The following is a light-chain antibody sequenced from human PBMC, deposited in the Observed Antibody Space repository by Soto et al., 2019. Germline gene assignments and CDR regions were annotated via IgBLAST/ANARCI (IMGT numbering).Light chain of an antibody. V-gene: IGLV1-40*01. CDR3: QSYDGGLGVSKI. J-gene: IGLJ2*01. Sequence: QSVLTQPPSVSGALGRRVTISCTGSSSNIGAGYDVHWYQQLPRTAPKLLIYSNNNRPSGVPDRFSGSRSGTSASLAITGLQPEDEADYYCQSYDGGLGVSKIFGGGTKVTVL. CDR2: SNN. CDR1: SSNIGAGYD.